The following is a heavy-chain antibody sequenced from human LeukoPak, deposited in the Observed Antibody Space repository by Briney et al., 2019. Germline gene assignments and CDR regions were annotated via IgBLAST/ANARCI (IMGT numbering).Heavy chain of an antibody. V-gene: IGHV3-7*03. Sequence: GGSLRLSCAASGFTFSSAWMSWVRQAPGKGLEGVANIKKDGSEKYYMDSVKGRFTISRDNAENSLYLQMNSLRAEDTAVYYCAREGVHCSGRSCLKAYWGQGTQVTVSS. CDR3: AREGVHCSGRSCLKAY. J-gene: IGHJ4*02. CDR1: GFTFSSAW. D-gene: IGHD2-15*01. CDR2: IKKDGSEK.